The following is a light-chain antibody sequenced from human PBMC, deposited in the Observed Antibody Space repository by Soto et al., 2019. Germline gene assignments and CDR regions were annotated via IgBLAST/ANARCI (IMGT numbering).Light chain of an antibody. CDR1: SSDFGVYDS. J-gene: IGLJ2*01. CDR2: GVT. CDR3: SSFRDRHTLWI. Sequence: QSALTQPASVSGSPGQSITISCTGTSSDFGVYDSVSRYQQHPGKAPKLIIYGVTNRPSGVSNRFSGSKSGNTAYLTVSGLHIEYEADYYCSSFRDRHTLWIFGGGTKLTVL. V-gene: IGLV2-14*01.